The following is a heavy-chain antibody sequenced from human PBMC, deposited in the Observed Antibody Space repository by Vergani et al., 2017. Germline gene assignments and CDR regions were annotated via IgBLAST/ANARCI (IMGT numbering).Heavy chain of an antibody. Sequence: EVQLVESGGGLVKPGGSLRLSCAASGSTFSSYSMNWVRQAPGKGLEWVSSISNSSRYIYYANSVKGRFTISRDNAKNSLYLQMNSLRAEDTAVYHCARDPNLTTVTTRGYWGQGTLVTVSS. CDR2: ISNSSRYI. CDR1: GSTFSSYS. J-gene: IGHJ4*02. V-gene: IGHV3-21*01. D-gene: IGHD4-17*01. CDR3: ARDPNLTTVTTRGY.